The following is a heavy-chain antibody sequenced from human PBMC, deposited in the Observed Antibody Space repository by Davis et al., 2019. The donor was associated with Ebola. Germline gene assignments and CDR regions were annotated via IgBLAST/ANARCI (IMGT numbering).Heavy chain of an antibody. CDR3: ARIPGGYYDFWGPNINDDLFDV. CDR1: GLTFRSFG. CDR2: ISFDGNNK. D-gene: IGHD3-3*01. Sequence: PWGSLRLSCVVSGLTFRSFGMHWVREGLGKGLEGVSLISFDGNNKYYGDSVKGRFTISRDNYKNRLYLQMNSPRAEDTAVYYCARIPGGYYDFWGPNINDDLFDVWGQGTVVTVSS. V-gene: IGHV3-30*19. J-gene: IGHJ3*01.